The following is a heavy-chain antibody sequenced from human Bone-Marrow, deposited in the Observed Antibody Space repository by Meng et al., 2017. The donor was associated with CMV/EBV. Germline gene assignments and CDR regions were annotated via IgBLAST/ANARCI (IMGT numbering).Heavy chain of an antibody. CDR3: AKDAAVAVLDY. D-gene: IGHD6-19*01. Sequence: GGSLRLSCAASGFTFSRYGMHWVRQAPGKGLEWVAVIWYDGSNKYYADSVKGRFTISRDNSKNTLYLQMNSLRAEDTAVYYCAKDAAVAVLDYWGQGTLVTVPS. V-gene: IGHV3-33*06. J-gene: IGHJ4*02. CDR2: IWYDGSNK. CDR1: GFTFSRYG.